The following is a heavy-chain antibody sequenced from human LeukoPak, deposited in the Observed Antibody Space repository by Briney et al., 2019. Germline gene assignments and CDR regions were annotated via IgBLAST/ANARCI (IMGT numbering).Heavy chain of an antibody. CDR1: GFTFSSYW. D-gene: IGHD3-10*01. CDR2: IKQDGSEK. V-gene: IGHV3-7*01. CDR3: ARGDGSGSYIFYYYMDV. J-gene: IGHJ6*03. Sequence: PGGSLRLSCGASGFTFSSYWMSWVRQAPGKGLEWVANIKQDGSEKYYVDSVKGRFTISRDNAKNSLYLQMNSLRAEDTAVYYCARGDGSGSYIFYYYMDVWGKGTTVTVSS.